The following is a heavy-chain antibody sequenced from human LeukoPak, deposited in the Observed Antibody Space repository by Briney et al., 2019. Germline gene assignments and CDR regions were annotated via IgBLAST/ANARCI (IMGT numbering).Heavy chain of an antibody. J-gene: IGHJ4*02. V-gene: IGHV4-39*07. CDR1: GGSISSSSYY. CDR2: IYYSGST. D-gene: IGHD6-6*01. Sequence: SETLSLTCTVSGGSISSSSYYWGWIRQPPGKGLEWIGSIYYSGSTYYNPSLKSRVTISVDTSKNQFSLKLSSVTAADTAVYYCARVLRSSSDDYYFDYWGQGTLVTVSS. CDR3: ARVLRSSSDDYYFDY.